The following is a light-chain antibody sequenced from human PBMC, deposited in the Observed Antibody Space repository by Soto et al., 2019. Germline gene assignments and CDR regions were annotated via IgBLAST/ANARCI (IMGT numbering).Light chain of an antibody. CDR3: MQGTPWPPVT. V-gene: IGKV2-30*01. Sequence: DVVMTQSPLSLPVTLGQPASISCRSSESLVYSDGDAYLSWFQQRPGQSPRRLIYKASNRDSGVPDRFSGSGSGTDFTLKISRVEAEDVGVYYCMQGTPWPPVTFGQGTKLEI. CDR2: KAS. J-gene: IGKJ2*01. CDR1: ESLVYSDGDAY.